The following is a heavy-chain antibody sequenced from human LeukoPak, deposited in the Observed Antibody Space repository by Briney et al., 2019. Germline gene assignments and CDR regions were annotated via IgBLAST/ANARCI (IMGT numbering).Heavy chain of an antibody. Sequence: GGSLRLSCVASGFTFRNHGMHWVRQAPGKGLEWVAVIWYDGSNKHYADSVKGRFTISRDNSKNTPYLQMNSLRAEDTAVYYCARDSGDYYGSGNYNYWGQGTLVTVSS. D-gene: IGHD3-10*01. J-gene: IGHJ4*02. CDR1: GFTFRNHG. CDR3: ARDSGDYYGSGNYNY. CDR2: IWYDGSNK. V-gene: IGHV3-33*01.